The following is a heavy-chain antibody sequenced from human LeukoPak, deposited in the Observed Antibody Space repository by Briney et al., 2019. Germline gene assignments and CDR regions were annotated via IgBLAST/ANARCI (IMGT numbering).Heavy chain of an antibody. Sequence: GSLRLSCTGSGFTFGHYALAWVRQAPGKGLEWLGFIRSQAYGMTIESAASVKGRFSISRDNSKSIADLQINSLKTEDTAVYYCARGGDFGVPAPLGIDAFDIWGQGTMVTASS. J-gene: IGHJ3*02. D-gene: IGHD2-2*01. V-gene: IGHV3-49*04. CDR3: ARGGDFGVPAPLGIDAFDI. CDR1: GFTFGHYA. CDR2: IRSQAYGMTI.